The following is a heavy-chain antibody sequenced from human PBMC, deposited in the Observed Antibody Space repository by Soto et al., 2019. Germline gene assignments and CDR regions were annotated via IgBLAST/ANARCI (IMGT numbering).Heavy chain of an antibody. CDR1: GGSISSYY. V-gene: IGHV4-59*01. J-gene: IGHJ4*02. D-gene: IGHD3-22*01. CDR3: ARATTYYYDSSGYYYDY. CDR2: IYYSGST. Sequence: SETLSLTCTVSGGSISSYYWSWIRQPPGKGLEWIGYIYYSGSTNYNPSLKSRVTISVDTSKNQFSLKLSSVTAADTAVYYCARATTYYYDSSGYYYDYWGQGTLVTVS.